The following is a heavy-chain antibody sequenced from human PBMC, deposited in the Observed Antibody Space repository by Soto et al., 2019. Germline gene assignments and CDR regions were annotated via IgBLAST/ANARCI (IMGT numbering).Heavy chain of an antibody. CDR2: ISAYNGNT. Sequence: ASVKVSCKASGDTFTSYGISWVRQAPGQGLEWMGWISAYNGNTNYAQKLQGRVTMTTDTSTSTAYMELRSMRSDDTDVYYCASSSKKRDGYNSWGGFYYVDYWGQGTLVTVSS. CDR3: ASSSKKRDGYNSWGGFYYVDY. D-gene: IGHD5-12*01. V-gene: IGHV1-18*04. CDR1: GDTFTSYG. J-gene: IGHJ4*02.